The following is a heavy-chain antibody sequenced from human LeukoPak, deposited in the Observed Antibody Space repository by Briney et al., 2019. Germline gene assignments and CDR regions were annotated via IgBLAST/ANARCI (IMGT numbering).Heavy chain of an antibody. V-gene: IGHV4-59*01. J-gene: IGHJ3*02. CDR1: GGSISSYY. CDR2: VYYSGST. Sequence: SETLSLTCTVSGGSISSYYWSYIRQPPGKGLEWIGYVYYSGSTNYNPSLKSRVTISVDTSKNQFSLKLSSVTAADTAVYYCARAYDTSGYYHAFGIWGQGTVVTVSS. CDR3: ARAYDTSGYYHAFGI. D-gene: IGHD3-22*01.